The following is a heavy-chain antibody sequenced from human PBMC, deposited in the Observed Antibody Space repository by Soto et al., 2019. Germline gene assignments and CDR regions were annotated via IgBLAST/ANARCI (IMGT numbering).Heavy chain of an antibody. Sequence: SQTLSLTCAISGDSVSSNSAAWNWIRQSPSRGLEWLGRTYYRSKWYNDYAVSVKSRITINPDTSKNQFSLKLSSVTAAGTAAYYCARVPIAAPGHYGMDVWGQGTTVTVSS. CDR1: GDSVSSNSAA. CDR3: ARVPIAAPGHYGMDV. CDR2: TYYRSKWYN. D-gene: IGHD6-6*01. J-gene: IGHJ6*02. V-gene: IGHV6-1*01.